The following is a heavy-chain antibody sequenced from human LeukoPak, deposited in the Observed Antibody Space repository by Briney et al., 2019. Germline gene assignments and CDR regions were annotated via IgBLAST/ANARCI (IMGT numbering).Heavy chain of an antibody. CDR2: ISSSSRTI. CDR1: GFTFSTFG. J-gene: IGHJ5*02. V-gene: IGHV3-48*01. Sequence: PGGSLRLSRAVSGFTFSTFGMTWVRHAPGKGLEWISYISSSSRTIYYSDSVKGRFTNSRDNGKDSLHLQMNSRSVDDTATYFCARVHALKPDAFDLWGQGTLVTVSS. D-gene: IGHD1-14*01. CDR3: ARVHALKPDAFDL.